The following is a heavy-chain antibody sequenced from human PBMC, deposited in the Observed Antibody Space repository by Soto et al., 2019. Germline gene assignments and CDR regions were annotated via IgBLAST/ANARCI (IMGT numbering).Heavy chain of an antibody. Sequence: ASVKVSCKASGYTFTSYDINWVRQATGQGLAWMGWMNPNSGNTGYAQKLQGRVTMTTDTSTSTAYMELRSLRSDDTAVYYCARVEYYDILACYYATLPYSFDYWGQGTLVTVSS. J-gene: IGHJ4*02. D-gene: IGHD3-9*01. CDR2: MNPNSGNT. V-gene: IGHV1-8*01. CDR1: GYTFTSYD. CDR3: ARVEYYDILACYYATLPYSFDY.